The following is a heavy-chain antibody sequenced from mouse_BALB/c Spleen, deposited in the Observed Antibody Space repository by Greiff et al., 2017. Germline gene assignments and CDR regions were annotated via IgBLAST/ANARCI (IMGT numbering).Heavy chain of an antibody. CDR1: GYSFTDYI. J-gene: IGHJ2*01. V-gene: IGHV1-39*01. CDR3: ARRGMDGYVDY. Sequence: EVQLQQTGPELVKPGASVKISCKASGYSFTDYIMLWVKQSHGKSLEWIGNINPYYGSTSYNLKFKGKATLTVDKSSSTAYMQLNSLTSEDSAVYYCARRGMDGYVDYWGQGTTLTVSS. CDR2: INPYYGST.